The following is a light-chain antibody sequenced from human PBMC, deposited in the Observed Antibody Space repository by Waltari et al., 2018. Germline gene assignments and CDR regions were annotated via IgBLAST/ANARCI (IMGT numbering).Light chain of an antibody. CDR2: GAS. V-gene: IGKV3-20*01. CDR3: QHYVRLPVT. Sequence: SCRASQSVSRTLAWYQQKPGQAPRLLIYGASIRATGIPDRFSGSGSGTDFSLTISRLEPEDVAVYYCQHYVRLPVTFGQGTKVEIK. J-gene: IGKJ1*01. CDR1: QSVSRT.